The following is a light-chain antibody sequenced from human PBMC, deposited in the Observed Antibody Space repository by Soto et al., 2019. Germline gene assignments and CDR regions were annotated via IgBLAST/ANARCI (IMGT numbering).Light chain of an antibody. Sequence: ALTQPASVSGSPGQSITISCTGTSSDIGSYNLVSWYQQHPGKAPKFMIYEGSKRPSGVSNRFSGSKSGNTASLTISGLQAEDEADYYCCSYAGSSSWVFGGGTKLTVL. CDR2: EGS. J-gene: IGLJ3*02. CDR3: CSYAGSSSWV. V-gene: IGLV2-23*01. CDR1: SSDIGSYNL.